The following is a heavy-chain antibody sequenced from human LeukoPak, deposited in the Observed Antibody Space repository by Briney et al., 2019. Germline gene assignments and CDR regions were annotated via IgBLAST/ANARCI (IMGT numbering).Heavy chain of an antibody. Sequence: SGTLSLTCAVSGGSISSSNGWSWVRQPPGKGLEWIGEIYHSGSTNYNPSLKSRVTISVDKSKNQFSLKLSSVTAADTAVYYCARDLGDYGDYPRDYWGQGTLVTVSS. V-gene: IGHV4-4*02. D-gene: IGHD4-17*01. CDR3: ARDLGDYGDYPRDY. J-gene: IGHJ4*02. CDR2: IYHSGST. CDR1: GGSISSSNG.